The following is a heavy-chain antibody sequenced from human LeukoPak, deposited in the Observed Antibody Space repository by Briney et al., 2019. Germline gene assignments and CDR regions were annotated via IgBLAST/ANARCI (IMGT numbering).Heavy chain of an antibody. CDR2: TYYRSKWYY. CDR3: ARDGVNPSYFDY. V-gene: IGHV6-1*01. J-gene: IGHJ4*02. Sequence: SQTLSLTCAISGDSVSSNSAAWNWIRQSPSRGLEWLGRTYYRSKWYYDYPVSVKSRIIIDPDTSKNQFSLQLSSVTPEDTAVYYCARDGVNPSYFDYWGQGILVTVSS. CDR1: GDSVSSNSAA. D-gene: IGHD2-8*01.